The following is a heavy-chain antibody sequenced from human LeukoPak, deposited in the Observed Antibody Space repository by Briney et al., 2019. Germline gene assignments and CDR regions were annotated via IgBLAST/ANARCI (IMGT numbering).Heavy chain of an antibody. CDR2: VNRDGSET. V-gene: IGHV3-7*03. CDR3: ARNNGMDV. Sequence: GGSLRLSCAASGFALSSHWMTWVRQVPGRGPEWVANVNRDGSETYYLDSVKGRYTISKDNAKNSLYLQMNSLRAEDTALYHCARNNGMDVWGQGTTVIVSS. CDR1: GFALSSHW. J-gene: IGHJ6*02.